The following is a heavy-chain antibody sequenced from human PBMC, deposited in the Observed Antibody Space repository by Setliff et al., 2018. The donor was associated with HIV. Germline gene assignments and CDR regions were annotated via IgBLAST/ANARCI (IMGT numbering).Heavy chain of an antibody. CDR3: ARAGVYYDSSGYCIDY. CDR2: MSYDGNNK. Sequence: LRLSCAASGFIFSSYAMHWVRQAPGKGLEWVAVMSYDGNNKYYADSVKGRFTISRDNSKNTLYLQMNSLRAEDTAVYYCARAGVYYDSSGYCIDYWGQGTLVTVS. J-gene: IGHJ4*02. D-gene: IGHD3-22*01. CDR1: GFIFSSYA. V-gene: IGHV3-30*07.